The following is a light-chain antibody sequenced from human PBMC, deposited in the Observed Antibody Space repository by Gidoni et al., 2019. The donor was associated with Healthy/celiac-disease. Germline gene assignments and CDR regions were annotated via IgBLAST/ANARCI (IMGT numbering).Light chain of an antibody. CDR3: QQSYSTRLP. Sequence: DIQMTQSPSSLSASVGDRVTITCRASQSISSYLNWYQQKPGKAPKLLIYAASSLQSGVPSRFSGSGSWTDFTLTISSLQPEDFATYYCQQSYSTRLPFGGGTKVEIK. CDR2: AAS. CDR1: QSISSY. V-gene: IGKV1-39*01. J-gene: IGKJ4*01.